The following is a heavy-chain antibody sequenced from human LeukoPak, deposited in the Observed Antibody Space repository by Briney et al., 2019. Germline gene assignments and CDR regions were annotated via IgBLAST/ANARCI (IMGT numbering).Heavy chain of an antibody. CDR3: AREHSSGGLGGY. V-gene: IGHV3-21*01. Sequence: PGGSLRLSCAASGFTFSSYSMNWVRQAPGKGLEWVSSISSSSSYIYYADSVKGRFTISRDNAKNSLYLQMNSLRAEDTAVYYCAREHSSGGLGGYWGQGTLVTVSS. D-gene: IGHD2-15*01. CDR2: ISSSSSYI. CDR1: GFTFSSYS. J-gene: IGHJ4*02.